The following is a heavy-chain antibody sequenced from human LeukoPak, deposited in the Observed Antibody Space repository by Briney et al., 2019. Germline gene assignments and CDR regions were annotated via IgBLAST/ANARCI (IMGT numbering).Heavy chain of an antibody. J-gene: IGHJ4*02. Sequence: ASVKVSCTTSEYTFTDYYMHWVRQAPGQGLEWMGWINPNSGGTNYAQKFQGRVTMTSDTSNSTAYMELSRLRSDDTAVYYGARVLPPAGELLPDYWGQGTLVTVSS. CDR1: EYTFTDYY. V-gene: IGHV1-2*02. CDR3: ARVLPPAGELLPDY. D-gene: IGHD1-26*01. CDR2: INPNSGGT.